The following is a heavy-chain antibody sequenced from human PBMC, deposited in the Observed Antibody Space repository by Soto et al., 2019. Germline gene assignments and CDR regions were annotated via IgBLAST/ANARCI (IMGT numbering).Heavy chain of an antibody. D-gene: IGHD6-13*01. CDR2: ISSSSSYI. CDR3: ARLSGGAADGSY. CDR1: GFTFSSYS. J-gene: IGHJ4*02. V-gene: IGHV3-21*01. Sequence: PGGSLRLSCAASGFTFSSYSMNWVRQAPGKGLEWVSSISSSSSYIYYADSVKGRFTISRDNAKNSLYLQMNSLRAEDTAVYYCARLSGGAADGSYWGQGTMVTVSS.